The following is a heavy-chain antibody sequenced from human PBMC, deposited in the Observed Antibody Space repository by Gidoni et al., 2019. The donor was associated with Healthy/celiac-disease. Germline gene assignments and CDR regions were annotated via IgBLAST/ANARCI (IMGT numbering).Heavy chain of an antibody. CDR2: IYYSGST. CDR1: GGSISSSSYY. Sequence: QLQLQESGPGLVKPSETLSLTCTVSGGSISSSSYYWGWIRQPPGKGLEWIGSIYYSGSTYYNPSLKSRVTISVDTSKNQFSLKLSSVTAADTAVYYCVGTVTTYHYYYGMDVWGQGTTVTVSS. V-gene: IGHV4-39*01. CDR3: VGTVTTYHYYYGMDV. J-gene: IGHJ6*02. D-gene: IGHD4-4*01.